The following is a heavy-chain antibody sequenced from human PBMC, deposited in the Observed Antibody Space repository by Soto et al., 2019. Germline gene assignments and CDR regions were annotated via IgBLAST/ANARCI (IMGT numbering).Heavy chain of an antibody. J-gene: IGHJ3*02. CDR1: GDSITSYN. CDR2: VYSSGST. V-gene: IGHV4-4*08. Sequence: SSETLSLTCTVSGDSITSYNWNWLRQPPGKGLEWIGYVYSSGSTNYNPSLKSRVTISVDTSKNQFSLKLSSVTAADTAVYYCARRGYYAISAFDIWGQGTMVTVSS. D-gene: IGHD2-8*01. CDR3: ARRGYYAISAFDI.